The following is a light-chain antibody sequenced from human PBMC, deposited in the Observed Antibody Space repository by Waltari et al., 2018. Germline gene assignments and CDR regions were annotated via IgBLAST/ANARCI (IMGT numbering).Light chain of an antibody. CDR2: DAS. J-gene: IGKJ1*01. V-gene: IGKV1-39*01. CDR1: QKISSY. CDR3: QQTYTTPRT. Sequence: DTQMTQSPSPLSASVEDTVTITSRASQKISSYLNWSQQKPGTAPRLLIYDASRLQSGVPSRFSGSGSGTDFTLTISSLQPEDFGTYYCQQTYTTPRTFGQGTKVETK.